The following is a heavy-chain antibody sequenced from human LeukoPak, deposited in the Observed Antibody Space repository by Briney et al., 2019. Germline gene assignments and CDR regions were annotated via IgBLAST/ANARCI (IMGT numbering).Heavy chain of an antibody. D-gene: IGHD2-15*01. V-gene: IGHV5-51*01. J-gene: IGHJ4*02. CDR1: GYSFTSYW. CDR3: ARHWRYCSSDRCYPDY. CDR2: IYPSDSDT. Sequence: GESLKISCKGSGYSFTSYWIGWVRQMPGKGLGWMGIIYPSDSDTKYSPSFQGQVTISADKSISTAYLQWSSLKASDTAIYYCARHWRYCSSDRCYPDYWGQGTLVTVSS.